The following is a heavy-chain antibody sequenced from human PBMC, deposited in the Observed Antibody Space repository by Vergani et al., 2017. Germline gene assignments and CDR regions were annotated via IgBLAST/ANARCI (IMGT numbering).Heavy chain of an antibody. CDR1: GFTFDNYA. J-gene: IGHJ3*02. D-gene: IGHD6-13*01. CDR3: AKDRGEQQLVRNAFDI. Sequence: EVQLVESGGGLVQPGRSLRLSCVASGFTFDNYAMHWVRQAPGKGLEWVSGISWNSGSIGYADSVKGRFTISRDNAKNSLYLQMNSLRAEDTALYYCAKDRGEQQLVRNAFDIWGQGTMVTVSS. CDR2: ISWNSGSI. V-gene: IGHV3-9*01.